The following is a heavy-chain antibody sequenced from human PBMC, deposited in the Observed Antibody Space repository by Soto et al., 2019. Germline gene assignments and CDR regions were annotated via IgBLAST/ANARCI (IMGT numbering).Heavy chain of an antibody. CDR1: GGSISSYY. CDR2: IYYSGST. CDR3: ATARGNYGSGSEDWFDP. D-gene: IGHD3-10*01. V-gene: IGHV4-59*08. Sequence: PSETLSLTCTVSGGSISSYYWSWIRQPPGKGLEWIGYIYYSGSTNYNPSLKSRVTISVDTSKNQFSLKLSSVTAADTAVYYCATARGNYGSGSEDWFDPWGQGTLVTVSS. J-gene: IGHJ5*02.